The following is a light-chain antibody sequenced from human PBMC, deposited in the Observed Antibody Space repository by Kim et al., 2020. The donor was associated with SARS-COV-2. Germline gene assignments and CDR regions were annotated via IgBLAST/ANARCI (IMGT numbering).Light chain of an antibody. CDR2: SNN. V-gene: IGLV1-44*01. CDR1: SSNIGSNN. Sequence: ELTQPPSASGTPGQRVTISCSGSSSNIGSNNVNWYQQLPGTAPKLLIYSNNQRPSGVPDRFSGSKSGTSASLAISGLQSEDEADYYCAAWDDSLNGLYVFGTGTKVTVL. J-gene: IGLJ1*01. CDR3: AAWDDSLNGLYV.